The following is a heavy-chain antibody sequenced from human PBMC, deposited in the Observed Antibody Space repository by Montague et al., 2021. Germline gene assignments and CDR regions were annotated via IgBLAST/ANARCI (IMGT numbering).Heavy chain of an antibody. CDR3: ARATHSPPYYNYGMDV. CDR2: IYTTGNT. CDR1: GGSISSGFYY. D-gene: IGHD1-26*01. Sequence: TLSLTCTVSGGSISSGFYYFNWIRQPAGKGLEWIGRIYTTGNTNYSPSLKSRVTISVDTSKNQVSLKLTSVTAADTAVYYCARATHSPPYYNYGMDVWGQGTTVAVSS. J-gene: IGHJ6*02. V-gene: IGHV4-61*02.